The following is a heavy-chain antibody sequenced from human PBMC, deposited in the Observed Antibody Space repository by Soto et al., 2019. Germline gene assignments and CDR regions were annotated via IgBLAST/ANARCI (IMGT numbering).Heavy chain of an antibody. CDR2: ISAYSGKT. Sequence: QVQLEQSGGEVKKPGASVKVSCKTSGYTFTTYGISWVRQAPGQGLEWVGWISAYSGKTHYAQKFQGKVTMTTDTSTNTAYLELRSLRSDDTAVYYCARDPYLGDHQYWGQGTLVTVSS. V-gene: IGHV1-18*01. CDR3: ARDPYLGDHQY. J-gene: IGHJ4*02. D-gene: IGHD3-16*01. CDR1: GYTFTTYG.